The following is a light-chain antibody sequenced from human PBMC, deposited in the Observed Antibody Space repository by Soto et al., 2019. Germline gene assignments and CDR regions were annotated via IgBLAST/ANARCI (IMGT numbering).Light chain of an antibody. V-gene: IGKV1-12*01. J-gene: IGKJ4*01. CDR3: QQSNGFPRT. Sequence: DIQMTQSPSSLSASVGDRVTITCQASQDIRNHLSWYQQKPGKAPKLLIYAASTMQSGVPSRFSGSGSGTEFTLTISSLQPADSATYFCQQSNGFPRTFGGGTKVDIK. CDR2: AAS. CDR1: QDIRNH.